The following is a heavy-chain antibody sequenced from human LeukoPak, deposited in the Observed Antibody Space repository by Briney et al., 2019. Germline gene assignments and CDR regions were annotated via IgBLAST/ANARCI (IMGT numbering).Heavy chain of an antibody. CDR2: INLNDRDT. CDR1: GYTFTAYD. J-gene: IGHJ4*02. CDR3: ARANFLYCSSTSCLFDY. D-gene: IGHD2-2*01. Sequence: ASLKVSCKASGYTFTAYDMHWVRRAPGQGVECMGWINLNDRDTYYAQKFQGRVTMTRDTSISTAHMEVSRLRSDDTAVYYCARANFLYCSSTSCLFDYWGQGTLVTVSS. V-gene: IGHV1-2*02.